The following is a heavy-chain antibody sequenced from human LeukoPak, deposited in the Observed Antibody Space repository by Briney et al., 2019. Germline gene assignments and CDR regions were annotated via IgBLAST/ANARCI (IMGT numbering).Heavy chain of an antibody. D-gene: IGHD2-2*01. V-gene: IGHV1-69*05. CDR1: GGTFSSYA. J-gene: IGHJ4*02. Sequence: SVKVSCKASGGTFSSYAISWVRQAPGQGLEWMGGIIPIFGTANYAQKFQGRVTITTDESTSTAYMELSSLRSEDTAVYYCARVRGCSSTSCYGQADYWGQGTLVTVSS. CDR3: ARVRGCSSTSCYGQADY. CDR2: IIPIFGTA.